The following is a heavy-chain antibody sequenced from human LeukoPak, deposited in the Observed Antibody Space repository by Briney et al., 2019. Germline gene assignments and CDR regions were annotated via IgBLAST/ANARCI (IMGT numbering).Heavy chain of an antibody. CDR1: GGSISSYY. CDR2: IYYSGST. CDR3: ARLNTAMVTFDY. D-gene: IGHD5-18*01. V-gene: IGHV4-59*12. J-gene: IGHJ4*02. Sequence: SETLSLTCTVSGGSISSYYWSWIRQPPGKGLEWIGYIYYSGSTNYNPSLKSRVTISVDTSKNQFSLKLSSVTAADTAVYYCARLNTAMVTFDYWGQGTLVTVSS.